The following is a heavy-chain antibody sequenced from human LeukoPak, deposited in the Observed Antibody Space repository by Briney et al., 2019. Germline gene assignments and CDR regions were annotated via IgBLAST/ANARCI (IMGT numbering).Heavy chain of an antibody. Sequence: GESLQISCEGSGYIFTSYWIGWVRRLPGKGLEWMGIIDPGDSDTRYTPSFQGQVTISADKSISTAYLQWSSLKASDTAMYYCAMNYYDSSAIPYGMDVWGQGTTVTVSS. CDR3: AMNYYDSSAIPYGMDV. D-gene: IGHD3-22*01. J-gene: IGHJ6*02. CDR2: IDPGDSDT. V-gene: IGHV5-51*01. CDR1: GYIFTSYW.